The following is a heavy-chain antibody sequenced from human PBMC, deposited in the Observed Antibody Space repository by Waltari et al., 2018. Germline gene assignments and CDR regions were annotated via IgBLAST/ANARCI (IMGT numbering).Heavy chain of an antibody. J-gene: IGHJ1*01. CDR1: GFTFSSYS. D-gene: IGHD2-15*01. CDR2: ISYDGSNK. V-gene: IGHV3-30*01. CDR3: ARERFPITTGGGFQH. Sequence: QVQVVESGGGVVQPGRSLRLSCAASGFTFSSYSMHWVRQAPGKGLEWVAVISYDGSNKYYADSVKGRFTISRDNSKNTLYLQMNSLRAEDTAVYYCARERFPITTGGGFQHWGQGTQVTVSS.